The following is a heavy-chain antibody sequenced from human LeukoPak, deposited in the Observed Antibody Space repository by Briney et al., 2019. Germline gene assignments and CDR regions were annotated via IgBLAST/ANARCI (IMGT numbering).Heavy chain of an antibody. V-gene: IGHV3-7*01. CDR3: ARELRITIFGVVSQGYFDY. D-gene: IGHD3-3*01. CDR2: IKQDGSEK. CDR1: GFTFSSYG. J-gene: IGHJ4*02. Sequence: GGSLRLSCAASGFTFSSYGVSWVRQAPGKGLEWVANIKQDGSEKYYVDSVKGRFTISRDNAKNSLHLQMNSLRAEDTAVYYCARELRITIFGVVSQGYFDYWGQGTLVTVSS.